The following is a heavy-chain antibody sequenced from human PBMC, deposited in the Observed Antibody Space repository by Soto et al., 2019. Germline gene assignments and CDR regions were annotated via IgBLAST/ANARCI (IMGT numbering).Heavy chain of an antibody. CDR3: AKDGGYCSSTSCYTYDY. J-gene: IGHJ4*02. D-gene: IGHD2-2*02. V-gene: IGHV3-23*01. Sequence: HPGGSLRLSCAASGFTFSSCAMSWVRQAPGKGLEWVSAISGSGGSTYYADSVKGRFTISRDNSKNTLYLQMNSLRAEDTAVYYCAKDGGYCSSTSCYTYDYWGQGTLVTVSS. CDR2: ISGSGGST. CDR1: GFTFSSCA.